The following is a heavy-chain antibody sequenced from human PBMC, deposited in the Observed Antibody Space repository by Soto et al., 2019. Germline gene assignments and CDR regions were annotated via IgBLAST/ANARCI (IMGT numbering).Heavy chain of an antibody. CDR3: ARWEQPLFDY. CDR2: ISSDGNHK. J-gene: IGHJ4*02. D-gene: IGHD1-26*01. CDR1: GFTVSAYT. Sequence: QVQLVESGGGVVQPGRSLRLSCAASGFTVSAYTMHWVRQAPGKGLEWVAVISSDGNHKYYTDSVKGRFTIYRDTSTNTLYLQMNSLRAEDTAVYYCARWEQPLFDYWGQGTLVTVSS. V-gene: IGHV3-30-3*01.